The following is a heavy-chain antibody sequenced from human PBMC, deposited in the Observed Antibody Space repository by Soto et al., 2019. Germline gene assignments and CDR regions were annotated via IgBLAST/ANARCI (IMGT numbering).Heavy chain of an antibody. CDR2: IKQDGSEK. CDR3: AREDKDGAFDI. CDR1: GFTFSSYW. J-gene: IGHJ3*02. V-gene: IGHV3-7*04. Sequence: EVQLVESGGGLVQPGGSLRLSCAASGFTFSSYWMSWVRQAPGKGLEWVANIKQDGSEKYYVDSVKGRFTISRDNAKNSLYLQMNSLRAEETAVYYCAREDKDGAFDIWGQGTMVTVSS.